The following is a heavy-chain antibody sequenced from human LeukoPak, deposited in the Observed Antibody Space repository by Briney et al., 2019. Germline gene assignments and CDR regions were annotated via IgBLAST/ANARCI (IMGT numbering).Heavy chain of an antibody. Sequence: ASVKVSCKASGYTFTSYGISWVRQAPGQGLEWMGWISAYNGNTNYAQKLQVRVTMTTDTSTSTAYMELRSPRSDDTAVYYCARDLTSSGWYIVDAFDIWGQGTMVTVSS. V-gene: IGHV1-18*01. CDR2: ISAYNGNT. CDR1: GYTFTSYG. CDR3: ARDLTSSGWYIVDAFDI. D-gene: IGHD6-19*01. J-gene: IGHJ3*02.